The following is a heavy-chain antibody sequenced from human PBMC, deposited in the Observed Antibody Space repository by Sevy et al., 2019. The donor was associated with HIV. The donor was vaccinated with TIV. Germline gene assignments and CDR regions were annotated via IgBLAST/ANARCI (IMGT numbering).Heavy chain of an antibody. J-gene: IGHJ4*02. CDR3: VKEGGGEGGDH. V-gene: IGHV3-30*02. CDR2: IQYDGSNK. D-gene: IGHD2-21*01. Sequence: GGSLRLSCAASGFSFSSYGMHWVRQAPGKGLEWMSYIQYDGSNKDYANSVKGRFTISRDNSKNTLYLQMNSLRVEDAAVFYCVKEGGGEGGDHWGQGTLVTVSS. CDR1: GFSFSSYG.